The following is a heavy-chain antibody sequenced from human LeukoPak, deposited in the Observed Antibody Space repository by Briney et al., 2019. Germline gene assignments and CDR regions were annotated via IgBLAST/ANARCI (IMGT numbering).Heavy chain of an antibody. CDR1: GFNVSSKY. J-gene: IGHJ4*02. Sequence: PGGSLRLSCAAAGFNVSSKYMSWVRQAPGKGLEWASVIFSGGSTDYAVSVRARFIISRDNSKNTLYLQMNSLRAEDTAVYYCATMAGRGFDQWGQGTLVTVSP. D-gene: IGHD3-10*01. V-gene: IGHV3-66*01. CDR3: ATMAGRGFDQ. CDR2: IFSGGST.